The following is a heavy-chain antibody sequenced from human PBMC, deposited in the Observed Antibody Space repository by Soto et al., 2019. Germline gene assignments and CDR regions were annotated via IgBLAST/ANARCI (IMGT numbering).Heavy chain of an antibody. CDR1: GFTFSSYA. CDR2: IDDRGQSV. Sequence: EVQLLESGGRLVQPGGSLRLSCAASGFTFSSYAMSWVRQAPGKGLEWVSSIDDRGQSVYLADSMKGRFIISRDNSKNTVFLHMDSLSAEDTAVYYCAKDRHYPRDYFHYWGQGTLVTVSS. CDR3: AKDRHYPRDYFHY. V-gene: IGHV3-23*01. D-gene: IGHD3-10*01. J-gene: IGHJ4*02.